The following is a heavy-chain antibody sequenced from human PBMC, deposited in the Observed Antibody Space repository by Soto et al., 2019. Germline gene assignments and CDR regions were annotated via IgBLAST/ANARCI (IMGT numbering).Heavy chain of an antibody. CDR2: TYYSGST. D-gene: IGHD4-17*01. Sequence: QVQLQESGPGLVKPSQTLSLTCTVSGGSISSGGYYWSWIRQHPGKGLESIGYTYYSGSTYYNPSLKRRLTISVDTSKNQFSLKLSSVTAADTAVYYCARSDGDYSPNFDYWGQGTLVTVSS. J-gene: IGHJ4*02. V-gene: IGHV4-31*03. CDR1: GGSISSGGYY. CDR3: ARSDGDYSPNFDY.